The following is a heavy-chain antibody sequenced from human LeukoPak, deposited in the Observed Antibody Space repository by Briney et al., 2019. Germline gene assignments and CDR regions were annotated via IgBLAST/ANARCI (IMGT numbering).Heavy chain of an antibody. V-gene: IGHV4-31*03. D-gene: IGHD5-12*01. CDR2: IYYSGST. CDR1: NVSVGSGAYY. CDR3: AAKGGGYDYRY. J-gene: IGHJ4*02. Sequence: SQTLSLTCIVSNVSVGSGAYYWTWIRQHPGKGLEWIGYIYYSGSTYFSPSLKSRVSMSVDTSKNQFSLRLTSVTAADTAVYSCAAKGGGYDYRYWGQGTLVTVSS.